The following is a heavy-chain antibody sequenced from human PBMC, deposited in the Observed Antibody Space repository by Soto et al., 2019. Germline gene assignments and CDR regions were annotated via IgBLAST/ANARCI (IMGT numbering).Heavy chain of an antibody. CDR2: IIPIFGTA. D-gene: IGHD6-6*01. CDR1: GGTFSSYA. CDR3: ARDREGSSSSSPNYYYYGMDV. J-gene: IGHJ6*02. Sequence: QVQLVQSGAEVKKPGSSVKVSCKASGGTFSSYAISWVRQAPGQGLEWMGGIIPIFGTANYAQKFQGRVTITADKSTSTAYMELSSLRSEDTAVYYCARDREGSSSSSPNYYYYGMDVWGQGTTVTVSS. V-gene: IGHV1-69*06.